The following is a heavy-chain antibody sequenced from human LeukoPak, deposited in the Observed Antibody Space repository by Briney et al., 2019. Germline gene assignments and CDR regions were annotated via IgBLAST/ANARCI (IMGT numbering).Heavy chain of an antibody. CDR3: ARVGGTAGRDYHYYGMDV. V-gene: IGHV4-59*01. D-gene: IGHD1-1*01. CDR2: IYYSGST. Sequence: SETLSLTCTVSGGSISSYYWSWIRQPPGKGLEWIGYIYYSGSTNYNPSLKSRVTISVDTSKNQFSLKLSSVTAADTAVYYCARVGGTAGRDYHYYGMDVWGQGTTVTVSS. J-gene: IGHJ6*02. CDR1: GGSISSYY.